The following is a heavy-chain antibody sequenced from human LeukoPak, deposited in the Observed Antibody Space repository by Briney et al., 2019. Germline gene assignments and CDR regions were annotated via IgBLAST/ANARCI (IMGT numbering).Heavy chain of an antibody. CDR2: INPNSGGT. CDR1: GYTFTGYY. V-gene: IGHV1-2*02. Sequence: GASVKVSCKASGYTFTGYYMHWVRQAPGQGLEWMGWINPNSGGTNYAQKFQGRVTITRNTSISTAYMELSSLRSEDTAVYYCARGNYDYVWGSYRPPDYWGQGTLVTVSS. D-gene: IGHD3-16*02. CDR3: ARGNYDYVWGSYRPPDY. J-gene: IGHJ4*02.